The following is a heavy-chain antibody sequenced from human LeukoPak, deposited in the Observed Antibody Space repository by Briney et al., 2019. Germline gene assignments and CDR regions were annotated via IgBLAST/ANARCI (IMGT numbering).Heavy chain of an antibody. Sequence: GGSLRLSCAASGFTFSSYAMSWVRQAPGKGLEWVSAISGSGGSTYYADSVKGRFTISRDNSKNTLYLQMNSLRAEDTAVYYCAREVRYCSGGSCYPYYYYYGMDVWGQGTTVTVSS. V-gene: IGHV3-23*01. CDR3: AREVRYCSGGSCYPYYYYYGMDV. CDR2: ISGSGGST. D-gene: IGHD2-15*01. CDR1: GFTFSSYA. J-gene: IGHJ6*02.